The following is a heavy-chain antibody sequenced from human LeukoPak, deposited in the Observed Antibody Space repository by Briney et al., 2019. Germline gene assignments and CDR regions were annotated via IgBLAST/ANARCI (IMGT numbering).Heavy chain of an antibody. Sequence: ESGPTLVKPTQTLTLTCSFSGFSLSTSGVGVGWIRQPPGKALEWLALIYGDDEHHYSPSLQSRRTINKDTSKNQVVLTMTNVGPVDTATYYCSHCYSSNWQNWGQGTLVTVSS. D-gene: IGHD6-13*01. CDR1: GFSLSTSGVG. CDR2: IYGDDEH. J-gene: IGHJ4*02. CDR3: SHCYSSNWQN. V-gene: IGHV2-5*02.